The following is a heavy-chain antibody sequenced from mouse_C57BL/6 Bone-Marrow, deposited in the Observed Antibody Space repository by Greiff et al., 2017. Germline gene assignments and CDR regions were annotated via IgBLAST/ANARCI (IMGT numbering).Heavy chain of an antibody. J-gene: IGHJ2*01. V-gene: IGHV1-4*01. CDR1: GYTFTSYT. Sequence: VKLQESGAELARPGASVKMSCKASGYTFTSYTMHWVKQRPGQGLEWIGYINPSSGYTKYNQKFKDKATLTADKSSSTDYMQLSSLTSEDSADYYCARSGTVYWGQGTTLTVSS. CDR2: INPSSGYT. D-gene: IGHD3-1*01. CDR3: ARSGTVY.